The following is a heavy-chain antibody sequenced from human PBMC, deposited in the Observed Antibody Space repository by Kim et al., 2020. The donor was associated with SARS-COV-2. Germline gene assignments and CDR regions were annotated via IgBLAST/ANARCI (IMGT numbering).Heavy chain of an antibody. J-gene: IGHJ5*02. CDR2: ISSSSSSYI. CDR1: GFTFSSYS. V-gene: IGHV3-21*01. D-gene: IGHD4-17*01. CDR3: ARDYGDYKGVPRAMWFDP. Sequence: GGSLRLSCAASGFTFSSYSMNWVRPAPGKGLEWVSSISSSSSSYIYYADSVKGRFTISRDNAKNSLYLQMNSLRAEDTAVYYCARDYGDYKGVPRAMWFDPWGQGTLVTVSS.